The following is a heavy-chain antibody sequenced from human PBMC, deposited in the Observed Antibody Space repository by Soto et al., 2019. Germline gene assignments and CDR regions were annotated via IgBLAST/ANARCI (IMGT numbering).Heavy chain of an antibody. Sequence: QLQLQESGPGLVKPSETLSLTCTVSGGSISSSSYYWGWIRQPPGKGLEWIGSIYYSGSTYYNPSLKSRVTISVDTPKHQFPLKLSSVTAADTAVYYCASDYYDSSGYAYFDYWGQGTLVTVSS. CDR1: GGSISSSSYY. CDR2: IYYSGST. CDR3: ASDYYDSSGYAYFDY. J-gene: IGHJ4*02. D-gene: IGHD3-22*01. V-gene: IGHV4-39*01.